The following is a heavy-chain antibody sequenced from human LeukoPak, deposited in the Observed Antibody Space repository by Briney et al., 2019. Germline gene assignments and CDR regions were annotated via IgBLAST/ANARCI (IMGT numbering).Heavy chain of an antibody. D-gene: IGHD6-19*01. J-gene: IGHJ6*02. Sequence: ASVKVSYKGSGYTFTSIGLSWVRQAPGQGLEWMGWIDNYSGDTEYAQNFQGRVTMTTDTTTSTAYMELRSLRSDDTAVYYCARDYSIRVAASSYGMDVWGQGTTVTVSS. CDR2: IDNYSGDT. CDR1: GYTFTSIG. CDR3: ARDYSIRVAASSYGMDV. V-gene: IGHV1-18*01.